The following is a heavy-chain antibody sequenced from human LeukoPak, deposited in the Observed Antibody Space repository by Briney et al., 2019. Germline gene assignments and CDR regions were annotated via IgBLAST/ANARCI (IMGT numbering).Heavy chain of an antibody. CDR3: ARSPHFYGSGSLDY. CDR2: INHSGST. Sequence: SETLSLTCAVYGGSFSGYYWSWIRQPPGKGLEWIGEINHSGSTNYNPSLKSRVTISVDTSKNQFSLKLSSVTAADTAVYYCARSPHFYGSGSLDYWGQGTLVTVSS. D-gene: IGHD3-10*01. J-gene: IGHJ4*02. V-gene: IGHV4-34*01. CDR1: GGSFSGYY.